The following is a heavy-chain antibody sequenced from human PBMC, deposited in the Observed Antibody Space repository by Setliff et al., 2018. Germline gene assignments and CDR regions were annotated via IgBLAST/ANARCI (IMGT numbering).Heavy chain of an antibody. CDR3: ARGRNVAIRLLDS. V-gene: IGHV4-39*07. CDR2: INHSGTT. D-gene: IGHD6-6*01. J-gene: IGHJ4*02. CDR1: GGSISSGVYY. Sequence: SETLSLTCTVSGGSISSGVYYWTWIRQPPGKGLEWIGEINHSGTTNYNPSLRSRVTISIDSSRFQFSLNLRSVTAADTAVYYCARGRNVAIRLLDSWSQGNLVTVSS.